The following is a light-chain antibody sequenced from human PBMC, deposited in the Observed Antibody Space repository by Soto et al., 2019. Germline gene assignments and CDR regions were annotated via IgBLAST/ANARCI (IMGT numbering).Light chain of an antibody. V-gene: IGLV2-14*03. J-gene: IGLJ2*01. CDR2: DVS. CDR3: SSYTRTNTVI. CDR1: SSDVGGYNY. Sequence: QSALTQPASVSGSPGQSITISCTGTSSDVGGYNYVSWYQHHPGKAPKLMIYDVSNRPSGVSNRFSGSKSDNTASLTISGLQTADEAEYYCSSYTRTNTVIFGGGTKVTVL.